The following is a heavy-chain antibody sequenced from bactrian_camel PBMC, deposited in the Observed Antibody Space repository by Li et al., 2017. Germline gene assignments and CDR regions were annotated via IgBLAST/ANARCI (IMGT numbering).Heavy chain of an antibody. CDR1: GFTFTNYW. J-gene: IGHJ6*01. D-gene: IGHD1*01. Sequence: HVQLVESGGGLVQPGGSLRLSCAASGFTFTNYWMHWVRQGPGKGLEWVSSIYSDGTNTYYADSVKGRFTISHDDVKNTVYLQMDSLKPEDTAMYYCAADFTLCTLKVAAGTSDFGYWGQGTQVTVS. V-gene: IGHV3S6*01. CDR2: IYSDGTNT. CDR3: AADFTLCTLKVAAGTSDFGY.